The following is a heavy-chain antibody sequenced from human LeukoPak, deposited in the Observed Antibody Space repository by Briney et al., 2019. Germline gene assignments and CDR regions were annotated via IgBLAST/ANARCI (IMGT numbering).Heavy chain of an antibody. D-gene: IGHD5-24*01. J-gene: IGHJ5*02. V-gene: IGHV4-59*08. Sequence: SETLSLTCTVSGGSISSYYWSWIRQPPGKGLEWIGYIYYSGSTNYNPSLKSRVTISVDKSKNQFSLQLSSVTPEDTAVYYCARQNNTYHHYNLGWFGPWGQGTLVTVSS. CDR1: GGSISSYY. CDR2: IYYSGST. CDR3: ARQNNTYHHYNLGWFGP.